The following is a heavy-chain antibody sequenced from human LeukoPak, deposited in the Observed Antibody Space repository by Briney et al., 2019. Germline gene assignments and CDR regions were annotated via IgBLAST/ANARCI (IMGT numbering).Heavy chain of an antibody. CDR1: GDSITSYY. D-gene: IGHD3-9*01. CDR2: ISITDGT. J-gene: IGHJ4*02. V-gene: IGHV4-4*07. CDR3: ARIRRNSVDWYADDN. Sequence: ETLSLTCTVSGDSITSYYWSWIRQPAGKGLEWIGRISITDGTSYTPSLQSRVTMSVDASKNQFSLKLSSVTAADTAVYYCARIRRNSVDWYADDNWGQGTLVTVSS.